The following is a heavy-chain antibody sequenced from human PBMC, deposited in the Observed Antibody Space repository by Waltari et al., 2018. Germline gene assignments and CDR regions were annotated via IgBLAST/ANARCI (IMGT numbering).Heavy chain of an antibody. CDR3: ARVKGISMIVEIRYGMDV. D-gene: IGHD2-21*01. V-gene: IGHV4-34*01. Sequence: VQLQQWGAGLFKPSDTLSLTCAVFVESFSGFYWTWIRQSPGKGLELIGEINHSGSTNYNPSLESRVTISIDTPKSQFSLRLTSVTAADAGVYYCARVKGISMIVEIRYGMDVWGQGTTVTVSS. CDR2: INHSGST. J-gene: IGHJ6*02. CDR1: VESFSGFY.